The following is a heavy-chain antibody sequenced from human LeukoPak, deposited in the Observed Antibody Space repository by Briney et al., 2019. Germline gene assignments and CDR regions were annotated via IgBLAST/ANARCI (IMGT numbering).Heavy chain of an antibody. V-gene: IGHV4-31*03. CDR3: ARVWPRIVLRFDP. CDR1: GGSISSGGYY. Sequence: TLSLTCPVSGGSISSGGYYWSWIRQHPGKGLEWIGYIYYSGSTYYNPSLKSRVTISVDTSKNQFSLKLSSVTAADTAVYYCARVWPRIVLRFDPWGQGTLVTVSS. CDR2: IYYSGST. J-gene: IGHJ5*02. D-gene: IGHD2-8*02.